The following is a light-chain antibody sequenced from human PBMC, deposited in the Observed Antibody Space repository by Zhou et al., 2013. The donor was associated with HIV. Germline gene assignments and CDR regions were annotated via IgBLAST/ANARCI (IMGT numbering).Light chain of an antibody. V-gene: IGKV3-20*01. Sequence: EIVLTQSPGTLSLSPGERATLSCRASQSVSSNLAWYQQKPGQAPRLLIYGASSRATGIPDRFSGSGSGTDFTLTISRLEPEDFAVYYCQQYGSSPCSFGQGTKLEI. CDR2: GAS. CDR1: QSVSSN. CDR3: QQYGSSPCS. J-gene: IGKJ2*04.